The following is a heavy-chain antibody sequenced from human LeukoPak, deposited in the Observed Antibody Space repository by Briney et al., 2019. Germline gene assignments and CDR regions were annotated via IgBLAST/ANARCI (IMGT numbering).Heavy chain of an antibody. Sequence: GESLKISCKGSGYSFTSYWIGWVRQMPGRGLEWMGIIYPGDSDTRYSPSFQGQVTISADKSISTAYLQWSSLKASDTAMYYCAREVVPAGNYYYMDVWGKGTTVTVSS. J-gene: IGHJ6*03. CDR2: IYPGDSDT. CDR3: AREVVPAGNYYYMDV. CDR1: GYSFTSYW. D-gene: IGHD2-2*01. V-gene: IGHV5-51*01.